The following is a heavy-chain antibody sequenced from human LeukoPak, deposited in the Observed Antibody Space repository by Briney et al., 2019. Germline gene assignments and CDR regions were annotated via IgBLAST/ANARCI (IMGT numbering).Heavy chain of an antibody. Sequence: GGSLRLPCAASGFTFSSYAMSWVRQAPGKGLEWASAISGSGGSTYYADSVKGRFTISRDNSKNTLYLQMNSLRAEDTAVYYCAKTSYSGSRGGFDYWGQGTLVTVSS. CDR3: AKTSYSGSRGGFDY. D-gene: IGHD1-26*01. J-gene: IGHJ4*02. CDR1: GFTFSSYA. V-gene: IGHV3-23*01. CDR2: ISGSGGST.